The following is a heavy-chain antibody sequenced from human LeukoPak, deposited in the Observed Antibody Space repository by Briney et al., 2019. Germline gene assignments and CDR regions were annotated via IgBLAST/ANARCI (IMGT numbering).Heavy chain of an antibody. V-gene: IGHV4-4*09. CDR3: ARIPLGYSGAYYFDY. CDR1: RGSISGSIRSYY. D-gene: IGHD5-12*01. Sequence: SETLSLTCTVSRGSISGSIRSYYWSWLRQPPGKGLEWIGYISSSGSVNDNPSLRSRVAISVDTSKNQFFLNLSSVSAADTAVYYCARIPLGYSGAYYFDYWGQGTLVTVSP. CDR2: ISSSGSV. J-gene: IGHJ4*02.